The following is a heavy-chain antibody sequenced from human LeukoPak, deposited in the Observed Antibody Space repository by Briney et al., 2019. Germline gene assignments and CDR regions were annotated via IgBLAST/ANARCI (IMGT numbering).Heavy chain of an antibody. CDR1: GDSVSINSAA. J-gene: IGHJ4*02. CDR3: ARSISGLGD. CDR2: TYYRSKWYN. V-gene: IGHV6-1*01. Sequence: SPTLSHTSAISGDSVSINSAACNWLTQSPSRGLEWLGRTYYRSKWYNDYAVSVKGRITISADTSKNQFSLQLNSVTPEDTAVYYCARSISGLGDWGQGTLVTVSS. D-gene: IGHD3-16*01.